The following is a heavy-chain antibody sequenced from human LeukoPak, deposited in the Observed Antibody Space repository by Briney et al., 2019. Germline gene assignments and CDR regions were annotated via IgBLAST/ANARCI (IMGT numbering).Heavy chain of an antibody. D-gene: IGHD3-22*01. CDR2: ISSSGSTK. CDR1: GFTFGSYE. V-gene: IGHV3-48*03. Sequence: PGGSLRLSCAASGFTFGSYEMTWVRQAPGKGLEWLSYISSSGSTKYYADAVKGRFTISRDNAENSLYLQMNSLRAEDTAVYYCARDGAAYYYDSSNWFDPWGQGTLVTVSS. CDR3: ARDGAAYYYDSSNWFDP. J-gene: IGHJ5*02.